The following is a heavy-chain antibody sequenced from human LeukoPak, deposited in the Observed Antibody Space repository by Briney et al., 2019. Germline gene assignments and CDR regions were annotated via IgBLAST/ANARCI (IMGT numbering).Heavy chain of an antibody. V-gene: IGHV3-7*01. D-gene: IGHD4-11*01. Sequence: GGSLRLSCAASGFTFSSYWMSWVRQAPGKGLEWVANIKQDGSEKYYVDSVKGRFTISRDNSKNTLYLQMNSLRADDTAVYYCAKVGLTVTTILDYFDNWGQGTLVTVSS. CDR3: AKVGLTVTTILDYFDN. CDR2: IKQDGSEK. J-gene: IGHJ4*02. CDR1: GFTFSSYW.